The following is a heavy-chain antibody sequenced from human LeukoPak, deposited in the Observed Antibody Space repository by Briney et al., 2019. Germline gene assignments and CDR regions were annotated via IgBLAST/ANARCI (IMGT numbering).Heavy chain of an antibody. J-gene: IGHJ5*02. Sequence: NPGGSLRLSCAASGFTFSDYYMSWIRQAPGKGLEWVSYIRSSSSYTNYADSVKGRFTIFRDNAKNSLYLQMNSLRAEDTAVYYCARPLGTGAFGELSWGQGTLVTVSS. V-gene: IGHV3-11*06. CDR2: IRSSSSYT. CDR3: ARPLGTGAFGELS. D-gene: IGHD3-10*01. CDR1: GFTFSDYY.